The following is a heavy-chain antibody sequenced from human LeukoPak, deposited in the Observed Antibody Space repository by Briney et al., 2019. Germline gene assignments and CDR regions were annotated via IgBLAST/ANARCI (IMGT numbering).Heavy chain of an antibody. CDR3: ARGYSNYVGHNWFDP. CDR2: IYYSGST. J-gene: IGHJ5*02. V-gene: IGHV4-39*07. D-gene: IGHD4-11*01. CDR1: GGSISSSSYY. Sequence: PSETLSLTCTVSGGSISSSSYYWGWIRQPPGKGLEWIGSIYYSGSTYYNPSLKSRVTISVDTSKNQFSLKLSSVTAADTAVYYCARGYSNYVGHNWFDPWGQGTLVTVSS.